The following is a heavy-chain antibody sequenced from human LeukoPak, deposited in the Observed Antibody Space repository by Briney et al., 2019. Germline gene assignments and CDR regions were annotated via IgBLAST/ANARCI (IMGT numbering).Heavy chain of an antibody. CDR2: ISGGGGST. CDR3: AKDYYYGSGSYYAFDY. J-gene: IGHJ4*02. V-gene: IGHV3-23*01. CDR1: GFTFSSYA. Sequence: GGSLRLSCAASGFTFSSYAMTWVRQAPGKGLEWVSAISGGGGSTYYADSVKGRFTISRDDSKNTLYLQMNSLRADDTAVYYCAKDYYYGSGSYYAFDYWSQGTLVTVSS. D-gene: IGHD3-10*01.